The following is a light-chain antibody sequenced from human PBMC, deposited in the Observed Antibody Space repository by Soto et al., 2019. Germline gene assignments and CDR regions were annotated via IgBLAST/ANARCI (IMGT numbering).Light chain of an antibody. CDR2: GAS. CDR1: QSVSSY. CDR3: QQYDSSPRR. J-gene: IGKJ4*02. Sequence: EILVTPSPDNIIVSPAARDTLSCRASQSVSSYLAWYQQKPGQAPRLLISGASRRAAGIPDRFSGSGSGTDFTLTMSCLESEDLAVYYCQQYDSSPRRLGEGTRVENK. V-gene: IGKV3-20*01.